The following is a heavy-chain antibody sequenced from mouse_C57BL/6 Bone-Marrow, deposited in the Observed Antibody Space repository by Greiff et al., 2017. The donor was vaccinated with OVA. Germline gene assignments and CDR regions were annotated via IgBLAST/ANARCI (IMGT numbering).Heavy chain of an antibody. J-gene: IGHJ1*03. CDR1: GFTFSDYY. V-gene: IGHV5-12*01. Sequence: EVKVEESGGGLVQPGGSLKLSCAAFGFTFSDYYMYWVRQTPEKRLEWVAYISNGGGSTYYPDTVKGRFTISRDNAKNTLYLQMSRLKSEDTAMYYCASDYYGSSYGWYFDVWGTGTTVTVSS. CDR2: ISNGGGST. D-gene: IGHD1-1*01. CDR3: ASDYYGSSYGWYFDV.